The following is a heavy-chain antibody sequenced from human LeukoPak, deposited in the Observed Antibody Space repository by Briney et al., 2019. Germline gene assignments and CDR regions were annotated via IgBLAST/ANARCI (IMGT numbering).Heavy chain of an antibody. CDR1: GFTFSSYG. CDR2: ISYDGSNK. CDR3: AKSGWQQLVPYYYYGMDV. V-gene: IGHV3-30*18. J-gene: IGHJ6*02. Sequence: GGSLRLSCAASGFTFSSYGMHWVRQAPGKGLEWVAVISYDGSNKYYADSVKGRFTISRDNSKNTLYLQMNSLRAEDTAVYYCAKSGWQQLVPYYYYGMDVWGQGTTVTVSS. D-gene: IGHD6-13*01.